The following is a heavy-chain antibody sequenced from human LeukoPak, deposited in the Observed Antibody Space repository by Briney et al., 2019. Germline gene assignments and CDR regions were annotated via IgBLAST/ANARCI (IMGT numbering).Heavy chain of an antibody. CDR2: INHSGST. CDR1: GFTFSTYA. Sequence: GSLRLPCAASGFTFSTYAMGWIRQPPGKGLEWIGEINHSGSTNYNPSLKSRVTISVDTSKNQFSLKLSSVTAADTAVYYCAREYAVAGRNYFDYWGQGTLVTVSS. J-gene: IGHJ4*02. V-gene: IGHV4-34*01. CDR3: AREYAVAGRNYFDY. D-gene: IGHD6-19*01.